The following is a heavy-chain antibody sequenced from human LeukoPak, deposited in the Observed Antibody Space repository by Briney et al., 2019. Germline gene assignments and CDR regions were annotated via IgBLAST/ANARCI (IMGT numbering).Heavy chain of an antibody. CDR3: ARVPGGCGGDCYYFDY. J-gene: IGHJ4*02. Sequence: PGRSLRLSCAASGFTFDDYAMHWVRQAPGKGLEWVSGISWNSGSIGYADSVKGRFTISRDNAKNTLYLQMNSLRAEDTAVYYCARVPGGCGGDCYYFDYWGQGTLVTVSS. CDR2: ISWNSGSI. D-gene: IGHD2-21*02. V-gene: IGHV3-9*01. CDR1: GFTFDDYA.